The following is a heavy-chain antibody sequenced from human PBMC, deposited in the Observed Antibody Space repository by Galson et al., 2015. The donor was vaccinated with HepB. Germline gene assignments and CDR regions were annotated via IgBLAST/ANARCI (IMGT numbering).Heavy chain of an antibody. CDR2: ISAYNGNT. J-gene: IGHJ4*02. D-gene: IGHD3-22*01. V-gene: IGHV1-18*01. CDR3: ARDYYYDSSGYPY. Sequence: SVKVSCKASGYTFTDSDMHWVRQAPGQGLEWMGLISAYNGNTNYAQKLQGRVTMTTDTSTSTAYMELRSLRSDDTAVYYCARDYYYDSSGYPYWGQGTLVTVSS. CDR1: GYTFTDSD.